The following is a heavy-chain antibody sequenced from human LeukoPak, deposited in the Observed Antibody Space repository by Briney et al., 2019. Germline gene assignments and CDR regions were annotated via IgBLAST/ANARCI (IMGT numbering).Heavy chain of an antibody. J-gene: IGHJ4*02. CDR3: ARVNGDFDY. V-gene: IGHV1-69*04. CDR2: ITPIFGIA. Sequence: ASVKVSCKASGGIFSSYAISWVRQAPGQGLEWMGRITPIFGIANYAQKFQGRVTITADKSTSTAYMELSSLRSEDTAVYYCARVNGDFDYWGQGTLVTVSS. D-gene: IGHD4-17*01. CDR1: GGIFSSYA.